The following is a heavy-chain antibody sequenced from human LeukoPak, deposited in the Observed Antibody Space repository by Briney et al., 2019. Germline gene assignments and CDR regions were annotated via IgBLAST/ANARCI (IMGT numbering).Heavy chain of an antibody. CDR3: ARHVGTIYYYDSSGYYQAGFDY. CDR2: INHSGST. V-gene: IGHV4-34*01. J-gene: IGHJ4*02. CDR1: GGSFSGYY. Sequence: PSETLSLTCAVYGGSFSGYYWSWIRQPPGKGLEWIVEINHSGSTNYNPSLKSRVTISVDTSKNQFSLKLSSVTAADTAVYYCARHVGTIYYYDSSGYYQAGFDYWGQGTLVTVSS. D-gene: IGHD3-22*01.